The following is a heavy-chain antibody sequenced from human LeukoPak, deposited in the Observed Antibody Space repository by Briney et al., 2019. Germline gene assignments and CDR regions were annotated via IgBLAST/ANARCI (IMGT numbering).Heavy chain of an antibody. CDR3: ARGSGYSGNEMDY. V-gene: IGHV4-59*01. CDR1: GCSISSYY. CDR2: IYYSGST. D-gene: IGHD5-12*01. J-gene: IGHJ4*02. Sequence: SETLSLTCTVTGCSISSYYWSWIRQPPGKGLEGIGYIYYSGSTNYNPSLKSRVTISVDTSKNQFSLKLSSVTAADTAVYYCARGSGYSGNEMDYWGQGTLVTVSS.